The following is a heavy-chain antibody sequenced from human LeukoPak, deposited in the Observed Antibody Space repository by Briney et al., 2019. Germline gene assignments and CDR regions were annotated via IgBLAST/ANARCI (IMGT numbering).Heavy chain of an antibody. CDR2: INPNSGGT. J-gene: IGHJ4*02. D-gene: IGHD3-22*01. CDR1: GYTFTGYY. Sequence: GASVKVSCKASGYTFTGYYMHWVRQAPGQGLEWMGRINPNSGGTNYAQKFQGRVTMTRDTSTSTVYMELSSLRSEDTAVYYCAAPYYYDSSGYYYGHSGLSYWGQGTLVTVSS. V-gene: IGHV1-2*06. CDR3: AAPYYYDSSGYYYGHSGLSY.